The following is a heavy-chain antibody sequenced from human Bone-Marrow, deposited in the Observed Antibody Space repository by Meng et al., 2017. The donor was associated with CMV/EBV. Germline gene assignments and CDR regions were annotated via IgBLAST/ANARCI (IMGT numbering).Heavy chain of an antibody. V-gene: IGHV4-59*01. Sequence: SETLSLTCTVSGGSISSYYWSWIRQPPGKGLEWIGYIYYSGSTNYNPSLKSRVTISVDTSKNQFSLKLSPVTAADTAVYYCARTSGSYYSHAFDIWGQGTMVTVSS. J-gene: IGHJ3*02. CDR2: IYYSGST. D-gene: IGHD1-26*01. CDR1: GGSISSYY. CDR3: ARTSGSYYSHAFDI.